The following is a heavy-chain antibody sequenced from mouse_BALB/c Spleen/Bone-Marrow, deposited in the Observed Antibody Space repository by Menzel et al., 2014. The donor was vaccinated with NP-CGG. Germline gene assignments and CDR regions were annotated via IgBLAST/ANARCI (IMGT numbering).Heavy chain of an antibody. CDR3: ARRGSSSYWYFDV. D-gene: IGHD1-1*01. CDR2: IHYSGST. V-gene: IGHV3-1*02. CDR1: GYSITSGYS. J-gene: IGHJ1*01. Sequence: VQLQQSGPDLVKPSQSLSLPCAVTGYSITSGYSCHWIRQFPGNKLEWMGYIHYSGSTYYNPSLKSRISITRDTSKNQFFLQLNSVTTEDTATYYCARRGSSSYWYFDVWGAGTTVTVSS.